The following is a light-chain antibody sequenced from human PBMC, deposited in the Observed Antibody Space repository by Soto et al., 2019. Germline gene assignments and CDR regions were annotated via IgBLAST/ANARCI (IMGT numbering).Light chain of an antibody. CDR2: SNN. CDR1: SSNIGSNT. J-gene: IGLJ1*01. V-gene: IGLV1-44*01. CDR3: AAWDDSLNAHV. Sequence: QPALTQPPSASGTRGQRVTISCSGSSSNIGSNTVNWYQQLPGTAPKLLIYSNNQRPSGVRDRFSGSKSGTSASLAISGLQSEDEADYYCAAWDDSLNAHVFGAGTKGTV.